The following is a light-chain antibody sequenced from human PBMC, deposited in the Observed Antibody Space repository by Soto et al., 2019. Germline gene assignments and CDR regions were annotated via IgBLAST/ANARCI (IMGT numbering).Light chain of an antibody. V-gene: IGKV3-11*01. CDR1: QSVKSY. Sequence: ENVLTQSPVTLSLSPGERATLSCRASQSVKSYLAWYQQKPGQAPRLLIYDASNRAAGIPARFRGSGSGTDFTLPISSLDPEDFAAYYCQARSSWPPVLTFGGGTKVEIK. J-gene: IGKJ4*01. CDR2: DAS. CDR3: QARSSWPPVLT.